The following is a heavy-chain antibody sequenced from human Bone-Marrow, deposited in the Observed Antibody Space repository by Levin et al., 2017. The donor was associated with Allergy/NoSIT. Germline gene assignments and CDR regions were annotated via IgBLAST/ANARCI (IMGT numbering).Heavy chain of an antibody. V-gene: IGHV3-23*01. J-gene: IGHJ4*02. D-gene: IGHD1-26*01. CDR2: ISGSGGST. CDR1: GFTFSSYA. Sequence: GGSLRLSCAASGFTFSSYAMSWVRQAPGKGLEWVSAISGSGGSTYYADSVKGRFTISRDNSKNTLYLQMNSLRAEDTAVYYCAKDRGQREVGAYWWVSYFDYWGQGTLVTVSS. CDR3: AKDRGQREVGAYWWVSYFDY.